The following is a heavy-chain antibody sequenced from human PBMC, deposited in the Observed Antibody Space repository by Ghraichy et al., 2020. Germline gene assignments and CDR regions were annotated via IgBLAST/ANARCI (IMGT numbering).Heavy chain of an antibody. D-gene: IGHD3-22*01. CDR3: ARDRGQYERSGYPFFDY. V-gene: IGHV3-48*02. J-gene: IGHJ4*02. CDR1: GFTFSRYS. CDR2: ISLGGSPT. Sequence: GGSLRLSCAASGFTFSRYSMNWVRQAPGKGLEWVAYISLGGSPTYYADSVKGRFTISRDLANNSLYLQMNSLRDEDTAVYYCARDRGQYERSGYPFFDYWGQGALVTVSS.